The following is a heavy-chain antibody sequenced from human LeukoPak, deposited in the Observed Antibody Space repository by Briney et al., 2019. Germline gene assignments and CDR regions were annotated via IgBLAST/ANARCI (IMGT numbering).Heavy chain of an antibody. J-gene: IGHJ4*02. D-gene: IGHD3-3*01. CDR2: SNSDGKIT. V-gene: IGHV3-74*01. Sequence: GGSLRLSCAASGFTLGRYWMHWFRQAPGAGLVWVARSNSDGKITDYADSVRGRFTTSRDNTKNTVYLQMSSLRAEDTGVYYCARDHHDFWSGYPNYWGQGTLVIVSS. CDR3: ARDHHDFWSGYPNY. CDR1: GFTLGRYW.